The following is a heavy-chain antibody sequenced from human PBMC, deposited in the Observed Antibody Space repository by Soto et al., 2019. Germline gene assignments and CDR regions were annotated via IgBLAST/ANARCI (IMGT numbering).Heavy chain of an antibody. CDR1: GFTFSSYA. Sequence: GGSLRLSCAASGFTFSSYAMSWVRQAPGKGLEWVSAISGSGGSTYYADSVKGRFTISRDNSKNTLYLQMNSLRAEDTAVYYCANPPDRYSSSWSHDAFDIWGQGTMVTVSS. CDR2: ISGSGGST. J-gene: IGHJ3*02. CDR3: ANPPDRYSSSWSHDAFDI. D-gene: IGHD6-13*01. V-gene: IGHV3-23*01.